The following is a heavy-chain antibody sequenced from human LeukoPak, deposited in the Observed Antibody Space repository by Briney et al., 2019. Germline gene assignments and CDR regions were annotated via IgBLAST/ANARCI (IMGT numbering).Heavy chain of an antibody. CDR3: VRAGTYYYGSGAFDS. CDR1: GFTFSTYD. Sequence: GGSLRLSCVASGFTFSTYDMHWVRQVTGKGLEWVSSIGAAGDTDYPASVKGRFTISRENAKNSLYLQMNSLRAGDTAVYYRVRAGTYYYGSGAFDSWGQGTLVTVSS. J-gene: IGHJ4*02. CDR2: IGAAGDT. V-gene: IGHV3-13*01. D-gene: IGHD3-10*01.